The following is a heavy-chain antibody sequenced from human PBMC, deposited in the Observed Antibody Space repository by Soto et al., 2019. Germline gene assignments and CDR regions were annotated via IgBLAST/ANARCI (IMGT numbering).Heavy chain of an antibody. J-gene: IGHJ6*02. V-gene: IGHV4-39*01. CDR2: IYYSGST. CDR1: GGSISSSSYY. CDR3: ARVSITMVRGRIYYYYGMDV. D-gene: IGHD3-10*01. Sequence: PSETLSLTCTVSGGSISSSSYYWGWIRQPPGKGLEWIGSIYYSGSTYYNPSLKSRVTISVDTSKNQFSLKLSSVTAADTAVYYCARVSITMVRGRIYYYYGMDVWGQGTTVS.